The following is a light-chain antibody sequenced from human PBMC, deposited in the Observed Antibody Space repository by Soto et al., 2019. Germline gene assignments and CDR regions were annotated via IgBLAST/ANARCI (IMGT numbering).Light chain of an antibody. J-gene: IGKJ2*01. CDR3: QQSHSSPYT. Sequence: EMVLTQSPGTLSLSPGGRATLSCGASQSVSSNYLAWYQQKPGQAARLLIYSASSRATGIPDRFSGSGSGTAFTLTITRLEPDDFAVYYYQQSHSSPYTIDEGTKLEIQ. CDR1: QSVSSNY. V-gene: IGKV3-20*01. CDR2: SAS.